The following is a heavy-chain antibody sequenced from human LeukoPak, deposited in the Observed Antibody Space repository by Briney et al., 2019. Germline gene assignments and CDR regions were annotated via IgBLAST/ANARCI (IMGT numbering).Heavy chain of an antibody. CDR3: ARELISGLDY. Sequence: SETLSLTCTVSGGSISSSSYYWGWIRQPPGKGLEWIGSIYYSGSTYYNPSLKSRVTISVDTSKNQFSLKLSSVTAADTAVYYCARELISGLDYWGQGTLVTVSS. J-gene: IGHJ4*02. CDR2: IYYSGST. V-gene: IGHV4-39*07. D-gene: IGHD1-26*01. CDR1: GGSISSSSYY.